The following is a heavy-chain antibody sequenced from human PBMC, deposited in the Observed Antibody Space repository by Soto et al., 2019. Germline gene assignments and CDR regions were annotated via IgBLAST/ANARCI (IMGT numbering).Heavy chain of an antibody. CDR1: GYTFTSYY. D-gene: IGHD3-22*01. Sequence: QVQLVQSGAEVKKPGASVKVSCKASGYTFTSYYMHWVRQAPGQGLEWMGIINPSGGSKSYAQKFQGRVTMTRDTSTSTVYMELSSLISEDTAVYYCARDPRFYYYDSSGYGDYWGQGTLVTVSS. CDR3: ARDPRFYYYDSSGYGDY. J-gene: IGHJ4*02. CDR2: INPSGGSK. V-gene: IGHV1-46*01.